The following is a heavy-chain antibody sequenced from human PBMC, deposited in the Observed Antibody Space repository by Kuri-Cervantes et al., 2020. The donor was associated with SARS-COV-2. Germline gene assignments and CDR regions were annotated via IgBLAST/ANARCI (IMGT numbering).Heavy chain of an antibody. CDR1: GFTFSSYA. J-gene: IGHJ5*02. D-gene: IGHD3-16*02. CDR2: ISGSGGST. V-gene: IGHV3-23*01. Sequence: ETLSLTCAASGFTFSSYAMSWVRQAPGKGLEWVSAISGSGGSTYYADSVKGRFTISRDNSKNTLYLQMNSLRAEDTAVYYCAKCAFGGVIKAPFGWFDPWGQGTLVTVSS. CDR3: AKCAFGGVIKAPFGWFDP.